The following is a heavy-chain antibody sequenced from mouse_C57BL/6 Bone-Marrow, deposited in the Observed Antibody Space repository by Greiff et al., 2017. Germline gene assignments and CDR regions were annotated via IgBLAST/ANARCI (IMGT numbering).Heavy chain of an antibody. V-gene: IGHV1-52*01. D-gene: IGHD2-12*01. J-gene: IGHJ1*03. Sequence: QVQLKQPGAELVRPGSSVKLSCKASGYTFTSYWMHWVKQRPIQGLEWIGNIDPSDSETHYNQTFKDKATLTVDKSSSAADMQLSSLTSEDSAVYYCARPTTGWYFDVWGTGTTVTVSS. CDR3: ARPTTGWYFDV. CDR2: IDPSDSET. CDR1: GYTFTSYW.